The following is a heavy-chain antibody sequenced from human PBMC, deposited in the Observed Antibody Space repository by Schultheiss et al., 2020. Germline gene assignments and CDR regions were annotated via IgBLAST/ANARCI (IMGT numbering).Heavy chain of an antibody. J-gene: IGHJ6*04. CDR3: ASLSGRDVFYMDV. D-gene: IGHD3-10*01. CDR1: GGSISSYY. Sequence: SETLSLTCTVSGGSISSYYWSWIRQPPGKGLQWIGYIHSSGSTSYNPSLKSRVTISVDKSKNQFSLKLSSVTAADTAVYYCASLSGRDVFYMDVWGKGTTVTVSS. CDR2: IHSSGST. V-gene: IGHV4-59*12.